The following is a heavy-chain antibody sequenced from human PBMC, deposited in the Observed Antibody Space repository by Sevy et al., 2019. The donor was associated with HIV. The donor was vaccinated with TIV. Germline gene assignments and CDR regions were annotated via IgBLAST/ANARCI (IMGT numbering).Heavy chain of an antibody. CDR2: IRYDGSNK. CDR1: GFTFSSYG. J-gene: IGHJ6*02. V-gene: IGHV3-30*02. D-gene: IGHD3-3*01. CDR3: AKDRVLRFLEWPQPSYYYYYGMDV. Sequence: GGSLRLSCAASGFTFSSYGMHWVRQAPGKGLEWVAFIRYDGSNKYYADSVKGRFTISRDNSKNTLYLQMNSLGAEDTAVYYCAKDRVLRFLEWPQPSYYYYYGMDVWGQGTTVTVSS.